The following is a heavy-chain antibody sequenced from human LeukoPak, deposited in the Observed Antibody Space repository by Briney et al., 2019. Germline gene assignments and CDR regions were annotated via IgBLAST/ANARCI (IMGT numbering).Heavy chain of an antibody. CDR2: ISSSSSYI. D-gene: IGHD2-15*01. Sequence: GGSLRLSCAASGCTFSSYSMNWGRQAPAKRLEGGSSISSSSSYIYYADSVKGRFTISRDNAKNSLYLQMNSLRAEDTAVYYCARDIHPLSGGSCYWIWGQGTMVTVSS. J-gene: IGHJ3*02. CDR3: ARDIHPLSGGSCYWI. CDR1: GCTFSSYS. V-gene: IGHV3-21*01.